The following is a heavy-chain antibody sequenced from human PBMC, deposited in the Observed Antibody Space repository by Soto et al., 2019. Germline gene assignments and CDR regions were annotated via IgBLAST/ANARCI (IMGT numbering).Heavy chain of an antibody. V-gene: IGHV3-23*01. D-gene: IGHD4-4*01. CDR3: AKLLHNSYYNVMDV. CDR2: IGPSGNT. CDR1: GFTFSNSG. Sequence: PGGSLRLSCAASGFTFSNSGMRWVRQAPGQGLEWVSSIGPSGNTYYSDAVKGRFTISRDISKNTLFLQMDSLRAEDTATYYCAKLLHNSYYNVMDVWGQGTTVTVCS. J-gene: IGHJ6*02.